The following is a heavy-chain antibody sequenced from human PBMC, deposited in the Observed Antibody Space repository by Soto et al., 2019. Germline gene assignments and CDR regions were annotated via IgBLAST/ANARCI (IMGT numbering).Heavy chain of an antibody. CDR1: GYTFTGYY. Sequence: ASVNVSCKASGYTFTGYYMHWLRQAPGQGLELMGWINPNSGNTNYAQKLQGRVTMTTDTSTSTAYMELRSLRSDDTAVYYCARDRDAAYSSSSALTYYYYGMDVWGQGTTVTVSS. CDR3: ARDRDAAYSSSSALTYYYYGMDV. J-gene: IGHJ6*02. D-gene: IGHD6-6*01. V-gene: IGHV1-18*04. CDR2: INPNSGNT.